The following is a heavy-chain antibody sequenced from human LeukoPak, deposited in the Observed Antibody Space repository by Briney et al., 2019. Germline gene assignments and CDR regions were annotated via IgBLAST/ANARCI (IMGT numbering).Heavy chain of an antibody. D-gene: IGHD6-19*01. J-gene: IGHJ4*02. CDR2: IKQDGSEE. CDR1: GFTFSNFW. V-gene: IGHV3-7*01. CDR3: ARYPVGWYYYFDY. Sequence: PGGSLRLSCIGSGFTFSNFWMNWVRQAPGKGLEWVAIIKQDGSEEYYVDSVKGRFIISRDNAKNSLYLQMNSLRAEDTAVYYCARYPVGWYYYFDYWGQGTLVAVSS.